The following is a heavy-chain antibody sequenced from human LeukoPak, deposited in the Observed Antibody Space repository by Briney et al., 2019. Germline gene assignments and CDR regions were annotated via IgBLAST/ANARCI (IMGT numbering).Heavy chain of an antibody. CDR2: INSDESST. V-gene: IGHV3-74*01. Sequence: PGGSLRLSCAASGFTFSTYWMHWVRQAPGKGLVGVSRINSDESSTTYADSVKGRFTISRDNAKNTLYLQMNSLRAEDTAVYYCAKSRRAYCSGGSCFGLWDYWGQGTLVTVSS. D-gene: IGHD2-15*01. J-gene: IGHJ4*02. CDR1: GFTFSTYW. CDR3: AKSRRAYCSGGSCFGLWDY.